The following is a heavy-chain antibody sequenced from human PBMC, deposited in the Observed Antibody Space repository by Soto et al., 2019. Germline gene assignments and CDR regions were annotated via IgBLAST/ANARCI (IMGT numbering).Heavy chain of an antibody. CDR2: ISAAGDP. CDR3: ARTDRDFYGLDV. Sequence: EVQLVESGGGLVQPGGSLRLSCEASGFTFRNYDMHWVRQGTGKGLEWVSGISAAGDPDYADSVEGRFTISRENAQHSFFLQMNSLRVGDTAVYYCARTDRDFYGLDVCGQGTTVIVSS. V-gene: IGHV3-13*05. J-gene: IGHJ6*02. CDR1: GFTFRNYD.